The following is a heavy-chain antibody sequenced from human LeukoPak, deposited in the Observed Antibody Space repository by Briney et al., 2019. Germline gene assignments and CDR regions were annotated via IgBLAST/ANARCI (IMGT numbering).Heavy chain of an antibody. CDR1: GFTFTSYA. Sequence: GGSLRLSCTASGFTFTSYAMSWVRQAPGKGLEWVSSISGSGGSTFYVDSVKGRFTISRDNTKNTLYLQMNSLRAEDTALYYCAKDPQRGSPYYFDYWGQGTLVTVSS. CDR2: ISGSGGST. CDR3: AKDPQRGSPYYFDY. J-gene: IGHJ4*02. V-gene: IGHV3-23*01. D-gene: IGHD1-26*01.